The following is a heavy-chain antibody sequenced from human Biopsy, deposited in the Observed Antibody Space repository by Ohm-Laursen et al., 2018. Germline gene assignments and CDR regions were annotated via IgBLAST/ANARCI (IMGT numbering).Heavy chain of an antibody. V-gene: IGHV1-2*02. CDR3: ARDPLNGHKHFDY. CDR1: SYTFTDYN. CDR2: INCKTGAT. D-gene: IGHD2-8*01. J-gene: IGHJ4*02. Sequence: ASVKVSCKASSYTFTDYNIHWMRQAPGQGLEWLGYINCKTGATNYAQKFQGTVTMARDTSISTAYLALSSLRSADTAIYYCARDPLNGHKHFDYWGQGSLVTVSS.